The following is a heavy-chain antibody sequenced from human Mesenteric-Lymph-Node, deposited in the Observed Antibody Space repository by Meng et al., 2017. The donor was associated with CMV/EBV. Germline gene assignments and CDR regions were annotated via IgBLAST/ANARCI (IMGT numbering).Heavy chain of an antibody. Sequence: GESLKISCTGSGFTFRSYLMNWVRQAPGKGLEWVAGASAGGGSRFFADSVKGRFTISRDNSKSTLYLQMNSLRAEDTAIYYCAKDSSSDFWSTYYSFYHYGMDVWGQGTTVTVSS. J-gene: IGHJ6*02. CDR2: ASAGGGSR. D-gene: IGHD3-3*01. CDR1: GFTFRSYL. V-gene: IGHV3-23*01. CDR3: AKDSSSDFWSTYYSFYHYGMDV.